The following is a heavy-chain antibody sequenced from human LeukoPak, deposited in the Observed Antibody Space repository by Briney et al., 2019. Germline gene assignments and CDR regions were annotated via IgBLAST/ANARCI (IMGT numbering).Heavy chain of an antibody. CDR2: ISSSSSYT. CDR1: GFTFSDYY. J-gene: IGHJ4*02. V-gene: IGHV3-11*06. Sequence: GGSLRLSCAASGFTFSDYYMSWIRQAPGKGLEWVSYISSSSSYTNYADSVKGRFTISRDSAKNSLYLQMNSLRAEDTAVYYCARSYSGYDWPATFDYWGQGTLVTVSS. D-gene: IGHD5-12*01. CDR3: ARSYSGYDWPATFDY.